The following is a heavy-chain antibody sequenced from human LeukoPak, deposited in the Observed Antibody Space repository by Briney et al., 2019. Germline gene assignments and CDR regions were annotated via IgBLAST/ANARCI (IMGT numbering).Heavy chain of an antibody. CDR2: IYSGGST. J-gene: IGHJ4*02. Sequence: GGSLRLSCAASGFTFSSYAMSWVRQAPGKGLEWVSVIYSGGSTYYADSVKGRFTISRDNSKNTLYLQMNSLRAEDTAVYYCARDSGLNYYGSGSFDYWGQGTLVTVSS. V-gene: IGHV3-53*01. CDR3: ARDSGLNYYGSGSFDY. D-gene: IGHD3-10*01. CDR1: GFTFSSYA.